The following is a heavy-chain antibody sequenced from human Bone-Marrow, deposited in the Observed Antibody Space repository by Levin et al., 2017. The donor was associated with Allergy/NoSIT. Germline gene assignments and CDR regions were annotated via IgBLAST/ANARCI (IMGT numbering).Heavy chain of an antibody. Sequence: PGGSLRLSCAASRFTFSSYWMSWVRQAPGKGLEWVANIMQDGSEKYYVDSVKGRFTISRDNAKNSLYLQMNSLRAEDTAVYYCARAGYYYSMDVWGKGTTVTVSS. J-gene: IGHJ6*03. CDR1: RFTFSSYW. CDR3: ARAGYYYSMDV. V-gene: IGHV3-7*03. CDR2: IMQDGSEK.